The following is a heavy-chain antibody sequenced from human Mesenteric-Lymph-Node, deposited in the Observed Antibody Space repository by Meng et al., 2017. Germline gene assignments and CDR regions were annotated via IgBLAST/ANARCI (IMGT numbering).Heavy chain of an antibody. Sequence: QVHVVESGSELVRRGVSLRLSCAASGFTFSDYYMSWIRQRPGQGLEWISSISPTGGSLYYADSLKGRFSISRDNAKSSLSLQMNSLRVEDTAVYYCAGDHGFLNWFDPWGQGTLVTVSS. CDR2: ISPTGGSL. J-gene: IGHJ5*02. CDR3: AGDHGFLNWFDP. V-gene: IGHV3-11*04. D-gene: IGHD2/OR15-2a*01. CDR1: GFTFSDYY.